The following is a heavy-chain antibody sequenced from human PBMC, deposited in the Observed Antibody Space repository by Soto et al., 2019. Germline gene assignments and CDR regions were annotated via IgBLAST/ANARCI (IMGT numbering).Heavy chain of an antibody. V-gene: IGHV4-30-4*01. J-gene: IGHJ6*02. CDR1: GGSISSGDYY. CDR3: ARASPVVTDA. Sequence: SETLSLTCTVSGGSISSGDYYWSWIRQPPGKGLEWIGYIYYSGSTYYNPSLKSRVTISVDTSKNQFSLKLSSVTAADNAVYYCARASPVVTDAWGQGTTVTVSS. D-gene: IGHD5-18*01. CDR2: IYYSGST.